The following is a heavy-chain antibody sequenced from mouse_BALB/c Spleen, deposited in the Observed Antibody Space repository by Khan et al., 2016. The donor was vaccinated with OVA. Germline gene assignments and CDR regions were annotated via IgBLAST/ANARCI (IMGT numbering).Heavy chain of an antibody. V-gene: IGHV1S137*01. CDR3: KRGGGKRFAY. Sequence: QVQLKQSGTDLVRPGVSVKISCKGSGYTFTDFTMHWVKQSPAKSLEWIGVISTYYGDVTYNQKFKGKATMTVDKSSSTAYMELARLTSEDSAIDSCKRGGGKRFAYGGQGTMVTVAA. J-gene: IGHJ3*01. CDR2: ISTYYGDV. CDR1: GYTFTDFT.